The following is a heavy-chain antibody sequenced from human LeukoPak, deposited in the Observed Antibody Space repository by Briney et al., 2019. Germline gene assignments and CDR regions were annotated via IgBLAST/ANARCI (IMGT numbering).Heavy chain of an antibody. CDR3: AKDRGYSPLYYFGY. CDR1: GFTFSSYG. D-gene: IGHD5-18*01. Sequence: GGSLRLSCAASGFTFSSYGMHWVRQAPGKGLEWVSGISWNSGSIGYADSVKGRFTISRDNAKNSLYLQMNSLRAEDTALYYCAKDRGYSPLYYFGYWGQGTLVTVSS. J-gene: IGHJ4*02. V-gene: IGHV3-9*01. CDR2: ISWNSGSI.